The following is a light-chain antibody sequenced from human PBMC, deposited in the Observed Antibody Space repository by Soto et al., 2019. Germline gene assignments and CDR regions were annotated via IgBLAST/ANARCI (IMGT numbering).Light chain of an antibody. Sequence: QSALTQPASVSGSPGQAITISCSGTSNDVGAYNYVSWYQQQPGRAPKLSLYDVTSRPSNVSNRFSGSKSGNTSCLSISGLRPQDEGDYFCSSYPRTATRYVFGSGTQLPVL. CDR3: SSYPRTATRYV. CDR2: DVT. CDR1: SNDVGAYNY. V-gene: IGLV2-14*03. J-gene: IGLJ1*01.